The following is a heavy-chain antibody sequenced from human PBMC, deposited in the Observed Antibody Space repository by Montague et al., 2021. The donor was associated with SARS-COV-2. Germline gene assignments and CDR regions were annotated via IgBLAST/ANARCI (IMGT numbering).Heavy chain of an antibody. CDR3: ARVGYCSSTSCPRPYYYYGMDV. Sequence: SLRLSCAASGFTFSSYWMHWVRQAPGKGLVWVSRINSDGSSTSYADSVKGRFTISRDNAKNTLYLQMNSLRAEDTAVYYCARVGYCSSTSCPRPYYYYGMDVWGQGTTVTVSS. D-gene: IGHD2-2*03. J-gene: IGHJ6*02. V-gene: IGHV3-74*01. CDR2: INSDGSST. CDR1: GFTFSSYW.